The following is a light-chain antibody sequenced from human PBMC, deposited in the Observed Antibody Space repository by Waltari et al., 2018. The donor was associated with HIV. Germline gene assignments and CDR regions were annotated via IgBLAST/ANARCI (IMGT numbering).Light chain of an antibody. J-gene: IGKJ1*01. CDR1: QGIGNS. CDR2: ATS. V-gene: IGKV1-27*01. Sequence: DIQMTQTPSALSATVGDRVAITCRASQGIGNSLAWYQQKPGKVPRLLIYATSTLQCGVPSRFSGRGSGTDFTLTISSLQPEDVATYYCQKRNSAPWTFGQGTKVEIK. CDR3: QKRNSAPWT.